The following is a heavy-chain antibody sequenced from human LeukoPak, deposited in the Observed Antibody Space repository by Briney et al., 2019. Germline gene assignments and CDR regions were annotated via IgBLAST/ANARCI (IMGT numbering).Heavy chain of an antibody. D-gene: IGHD5-24*01. CDR1: GFTFSNFN. CDR3: AKDWRDGYNYFC. CDR2: VSIASTHI. Sequence: GGSLRLSCAASGFTFSNFNMNWVRQAPGKGLEWVSTVSIASTHILYADSVKGRLTISRDNSKNTLYLQMNSLRAEDTAVYYCAKDWRDGYNYFCWGQGTLVTVSS. V-gene: IGHV3-21*01. J-gene: IGHJ4*02.